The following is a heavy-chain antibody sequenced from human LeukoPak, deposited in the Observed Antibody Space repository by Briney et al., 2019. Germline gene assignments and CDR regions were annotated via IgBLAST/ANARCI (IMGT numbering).Heavy chain of an antibody. CDR1: GFTFSSYA. Sequence: PWGSLSLSCAASGFTFSSYAWSWVRQAPGKGLEWVSAISGSGGSTYYADSVKGRFTISRDNSKNSLYLQMNSLRDEDTAVYCCAKELNGGWYRYYFDYWGQGTLVTVSS. CDR3: AKELNGGWYRYYFDY. D-gene: IGHD6-19*01. V-gene: IGHV3-23*01. J-gene: IGHJ4*02. CDR2: ISGSGGST.